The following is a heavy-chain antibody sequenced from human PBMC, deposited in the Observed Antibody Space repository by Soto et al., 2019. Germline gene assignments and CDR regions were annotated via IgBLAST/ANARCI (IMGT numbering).Heavy chain of an antibody. CDR3: ASRRSCGTDCYHKYYYGMDV. J-gene: IGHJ6*02. CDR2: IIPVLGVT. CDR1: GDTFSSYT. Sequence: QVQLVQSGAEVMKPGSSVKVSCRASGDTFSSYTVSWVRQAPGQGLEWMGRIIPVLGVTNYAQKFRGRVTITADESRKTGYMDLSGLRSEDTAVYYCASRRSCGTDCYHKYYYGMDVWGQGTAVTVSS. V-gene: IGHV1-69*02. D-gene: IGHD2-21*02.